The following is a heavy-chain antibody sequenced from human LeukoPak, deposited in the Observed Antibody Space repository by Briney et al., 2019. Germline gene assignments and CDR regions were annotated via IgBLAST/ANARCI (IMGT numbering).Heavy chain of an antibody. CDR1: GGSISSDSYY. D-gene: IGHD3-3*01. CDR2: IYDTGST. V-gene: IGHV4-39*01. CDR3: ARSTHDYDFWSGYYPLDS. Sequence: SETLSLTCTVSGGSISSDSYYWGWLRQPPGQGLEWIGSIYDTGSTYYNPSLKSRVTMSVETSKKQFSLKLSSVTAADMAVYYCARSTHDYDFWSGYYPLDSWGQGTLVTVSS. J-gene: IGHJ4*02.